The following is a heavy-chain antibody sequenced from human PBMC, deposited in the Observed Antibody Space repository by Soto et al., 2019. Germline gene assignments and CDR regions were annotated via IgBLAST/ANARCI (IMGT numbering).Heavy chain of an antibody. CDR2: MTGDGRTT. CDR3: ATAEVDY. Sequence: AGGSLRLSCAASGFTFGDYWMHWVRQPPGKGPEWVSRMTGDGRTTQYADSVKGRFTASRDNAKSTLYLQMNSLRAEDTAVYYCATAEVDYWGPGTLVT. V-gene: IGHV3-74*03. J-gene: IGHJ4*02. CDR1: GFTFGDYW.